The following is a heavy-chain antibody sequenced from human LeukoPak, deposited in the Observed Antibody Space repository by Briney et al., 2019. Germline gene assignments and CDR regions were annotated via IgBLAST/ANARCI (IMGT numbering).Heavy chain of an antibody. V-gene: IGHV4-59*01. D-gene: IGHD6-19*01. CDR1: GGSISSYY. CDR2: IYYSGTT. Sequence: PSETLSLTCTVPGGSISSYYWSWIRQPPGRGLEWIGYIYYSGTTNYNPSLKSRVTISVNTTKTQNSLKLSSVTAAGTAAYDGARDRLGYSSGWLMFDYWGQGTLVTVSS. CDR3: ARDRLGYSSGWLMFDY. J-gene: IGHJ4*02.